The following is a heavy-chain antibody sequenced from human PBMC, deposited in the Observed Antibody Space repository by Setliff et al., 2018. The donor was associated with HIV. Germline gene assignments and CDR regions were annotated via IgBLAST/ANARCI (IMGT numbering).Heavy chain of an antibody. V-gene: IGHV4-61*09. CDR2: VYSSGST. CDR3: ARRGVGATHRFFNY. CDR1: GVSISSGSFY. J-gene: IGHJ4*02. D-gene: IGHD1-26*01. Sequence: SETLSLTCTVSGVSISSGSFYWTWIRQPAGKGLEWIGHVYSSGSTYYNPSLKSRVTISLDTSKSQFSLKLNSVTAADTAIYFCARRGVGATHRFFNYWGQGTLGTVS.